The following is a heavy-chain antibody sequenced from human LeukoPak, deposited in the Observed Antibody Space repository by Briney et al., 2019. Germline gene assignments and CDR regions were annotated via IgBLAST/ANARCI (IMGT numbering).Heavy chain of an antibody. CDR1: GYTFTSYD. CDR3: ARDRAAGTAWYFDL. D-gene: IGHD1/OR15-1a*01. V-gene: IGHV1-8*01. CDR2: MNPNSGNT. J-gene: IGHJ2*01. Sequence: ASVKVSCKASGYTFTSYDINWVRQATGQGLEWMGWMNPNSGNTGYAQKFQGRVTMTTDTSTSTAYMELRSLRSDDTAVYYCARDRAAGTAWYFDLWGRGTPVTVSS.